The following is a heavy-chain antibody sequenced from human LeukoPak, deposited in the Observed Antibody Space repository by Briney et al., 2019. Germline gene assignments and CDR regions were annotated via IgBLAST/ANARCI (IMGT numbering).Heavy chain of an antibody. CDR3: ARGSGWYGFDY. CDR1: GGTFSSYA. CDR2: IIPIFGTA. V-gene: IGHV1-69*13. D-gene: IGHD6-19*01. Sequence: GASVKVSCKASGGTFSSYAISWVRQAPGQGLEWMGGIIPIFGTANYAQKFQGRVTITADESTSTAYMELSRLRSDDTAVYYCARGSGWYGFDYWGQGTLVTVSS. J-gene: IGHJ4*02.